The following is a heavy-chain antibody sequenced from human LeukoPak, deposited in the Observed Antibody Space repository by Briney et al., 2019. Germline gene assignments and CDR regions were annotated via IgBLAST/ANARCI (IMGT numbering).Heavy chain of an antibody. CDR1: GYTFTSYD. J-gene: IGHJ6*02. V-gene: IGHV1-8*01. D-gene: IGHD6-13*01. CDR2: MNPNSGNT. CDR3: ARVCGSSWRPYYYGMDV. Sequence: ASVKVSCKASGYTFTSYDINWVRQATGQGLEWMGWMNPNSGNTGYAQKFQGRVTMTRNTSISTAYMELSSLRSEDTAVYYCARVCGSSWRPYYYGMDVWGQGTTVTVSS.